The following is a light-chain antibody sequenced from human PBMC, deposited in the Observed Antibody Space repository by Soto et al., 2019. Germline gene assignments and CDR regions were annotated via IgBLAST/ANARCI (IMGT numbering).Light chain of an antibody. CDR1: SSDVGGYNF. CDR3: SSYTTSSTLL. J-gene: IGLJ2*01. CDR2: EVS. Sequence: QSVLTQPASVSGSPGQSITISCTGTSSDVGGYNFVSWYQQHPDKAPRLLIYEVSHRPSGVSNRFSGSKSGNTASLTISGLQAEDEADYYCSSYTTSSTLLFGGGTKLTVL. V-gene: IGLV2-14*01.